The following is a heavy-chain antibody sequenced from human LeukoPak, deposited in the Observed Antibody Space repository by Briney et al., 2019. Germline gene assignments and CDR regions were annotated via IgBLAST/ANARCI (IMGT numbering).Heavy chain of an antibody. J-gene: IGHJ4*02. CDR1: GFTFSSYA. CDR2: ISYDGSNK. V-gene: IGHV3-30-3*01. Sequence: PGGSLRLSCAASGFTFSSYAMHWVRQAPGKGLEWVAVISYDGSNKYYADSVKGRFTISRDNSKNTLYLQMNSLRAEDTAMYYCARGHGYYFDYWGQGTLVTVSS. CDR3: ARGHGYYFDY.